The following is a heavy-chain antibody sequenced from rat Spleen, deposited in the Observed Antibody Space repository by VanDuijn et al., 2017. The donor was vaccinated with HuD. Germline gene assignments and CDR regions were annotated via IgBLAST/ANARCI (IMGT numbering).Heavy chain of an antibody. CDR2: ISTSGGST. J-gene: IGHJ2*01. V-gene: IGHV5-25*01. Sequence: EVQVVESGGGLVQPKGSLKLSCAASGFDFNTYAMSWVRQAPTKGLEWVATISTSGGSTYYRDSVKGRFTISRDNTKSSLYLQMDSLRSEATATYFCARHGYNSYFDYWGQGVMVTVSS. CDR1: GFDFNTYA. D-gene: IGHD1-9*01. CDR3: ARHGYNSYFDY.